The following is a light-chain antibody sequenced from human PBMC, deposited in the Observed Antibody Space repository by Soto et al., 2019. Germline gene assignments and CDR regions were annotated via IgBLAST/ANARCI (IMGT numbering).Light chain of an antibody. V-gene: IGKV3-11*01. CDR2: DAS. CDR3: QHRSNWLGT. CDR1: QSVGSF. J-gene: IGKJ3*01. Sequence: EIVLTQSPATQSLSPGERATLSCRASQSVGSFLAWYQQKSGQTPRLLIYDASKRAPGIPARFSGSGSGTDFTLTISSLEPEDFAVYYCQHRSNWLGTFGPGTKVDIK.